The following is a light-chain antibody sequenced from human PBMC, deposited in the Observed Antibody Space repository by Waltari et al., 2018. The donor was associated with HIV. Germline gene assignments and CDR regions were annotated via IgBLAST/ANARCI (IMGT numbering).Light chain of an antibody. J-gene: IGLJ3*02. CDR1: SSNIGNHY. Sequence: QSVLTQPPSVSAAPGQTVTISCSGSSSNIGNHYVSWYQQLPGTAPKLLIYDNNNRPSGIPDRFSGSESGTSATLGITGLQTGDEADYYCGTWDSSLSAWVFGGGTKLTVL. CDR3: GTWDSSLSAWV. CDR2: DNN. V-gene: IGLV1-51*01.